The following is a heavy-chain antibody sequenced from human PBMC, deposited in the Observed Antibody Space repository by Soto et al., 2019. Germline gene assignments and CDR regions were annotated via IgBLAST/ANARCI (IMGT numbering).Heavy chain of an antibody. D-gene: IGHD3-10*01. Sequence: TGGSLRLSCAASGLTFSRYEMNWVRRAPGKGLEWIAYIHGSATTMFYADSVKGRFTISRDNAKNSLYLQLNSLSAEDTAVYYCATRSGGGGAFDFWGQGTMVTVSS. CDR2: IHGSATTM. CDR1: GLTFSRYE. V-gene: IGHV3-48*03. CDR3: ATRSGGGGAFDF. J-gene: IGHJ3*01.